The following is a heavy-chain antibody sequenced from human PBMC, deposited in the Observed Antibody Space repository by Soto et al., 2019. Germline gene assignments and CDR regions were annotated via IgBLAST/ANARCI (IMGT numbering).Heavy chain of an antibody. Sequence: VQLLESGGGLVQPGGSLRLSCAASGFTFSSYAMSWVRQAPGKGLEWVSAISGSGGSTYYADSVKGRFTISRDNSKNTLYLQMNSLRAEDTAVYYCEKGGWRQWLVCDYWGQGTLVTVSS. V-gene: IGHV3-23*01. D-gene: IGHD6-19*01. CDR2: ISGSGGST. CDR1: GFTFSSYA. CDR3: EKGGWRQWLVCDY. J-gene: IGHJ4*02.